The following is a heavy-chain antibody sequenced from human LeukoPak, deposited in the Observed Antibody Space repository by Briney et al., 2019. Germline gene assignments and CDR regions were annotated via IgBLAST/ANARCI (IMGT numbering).Heavy chain of an antibody. CDR1: GGSISSYY. D-gene: IGHD6-13*01. CDR3: ARDVAAAGTNWFDP. V-gene: IGHV4-59*01. CDR2: IYYSGST. J-gene: IGHJ5*02. Sequence: SETLSLTCTVSGGSISSYYWSWIRQPPGKGLEWIGYIYYSGSTNYNPSLKCRVTISVDTSKNQFSLKLSSVTAADTAVYYCARDVAAAGTNWFDPWGQGTLVTVSS.